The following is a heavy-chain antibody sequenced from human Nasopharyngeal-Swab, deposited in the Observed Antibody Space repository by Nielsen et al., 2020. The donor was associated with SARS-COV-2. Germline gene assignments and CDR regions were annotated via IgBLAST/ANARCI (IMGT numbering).Heavy chain of an antibody. CDR1: GFTFSSYA. CDR2: ISGSGGST. J-gene: IGHJ4*02. Sequence: GGSLRLSCAASGFTFSSYAMSWVRQAPGKGLEWVSAISGSGGSTYYADSVKGRFTISRDNSKNTLYLQMNSLRAEDTAVYYCAKDPSLPSSGWYEDNYWGQGTLVTVSS. CDR3: AKDPSLPSSGWYEDNY. D-gene: IGHD6-19*01. V-gene: IGHV3-23*01.